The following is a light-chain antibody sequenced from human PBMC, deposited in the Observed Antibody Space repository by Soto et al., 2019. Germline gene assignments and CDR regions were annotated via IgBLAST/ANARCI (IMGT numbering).Light chain of an antibody. Sequence: QSVLTQPASVSGSPGQSITISCSGTTSDVGIVSWYQHHPGKAPMLMIHEVTKRPSGVSDRFSGSKSGKSASLIISGLQAEDEADYFCCSFGGSGYVFGTGTKVTVL. J-gene: IGLJ1*01. CDR3: CSFGGSGYV. CDR2: EVT. V-gene: IGLV2-23*02. CDR1: TSDVGI.